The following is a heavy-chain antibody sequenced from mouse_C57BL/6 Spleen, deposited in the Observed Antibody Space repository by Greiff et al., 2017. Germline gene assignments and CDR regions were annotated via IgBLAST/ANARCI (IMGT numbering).Heavy chain of an antibody. Sequence: VQLQQSGAELAKPGASVTLSCKASGYTFTSYWLHWVKQRPGQGLEWIGYINPSSGYTKYNQKFKDKATLTADKSSSKAYMQLRSLTDEDSAVYSCARYYYGSSDYIDVWGTGTTVTVSS. CDR2: INPSSGYT. D-gene: IGHD1-1*01. J-gene: IGHJ1*03. CDR1: GYTFTSYW. V-gene: IGHV1-7*01. CDR3: ARYYYGSSDYIDV.